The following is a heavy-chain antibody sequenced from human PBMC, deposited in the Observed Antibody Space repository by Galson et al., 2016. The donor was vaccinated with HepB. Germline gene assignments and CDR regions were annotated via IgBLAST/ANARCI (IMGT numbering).Heavy chain of an antibody. CDR1: GFTFSNYG. J-gene: IGHJ6*02. D-gene: IGHD2-2*01. V-gene: IGHV3-23*01. Sequence: SLRLSCAASGFTFSNYGMTWVRQAPGKGLEVVSSISRRGDSTDYADSVKGRFTISRDNSKNTLSLQMNSLTADDTAIYYCVQGSTAPAVWGQGTTVPVTS. CDR2: ISRRGDST. CDR3: VQGSTAPAV.